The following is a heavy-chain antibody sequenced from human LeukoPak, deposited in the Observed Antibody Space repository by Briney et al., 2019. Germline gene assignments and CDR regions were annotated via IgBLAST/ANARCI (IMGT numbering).Heavy chain of an antibody. CDR1: GFTSSDYT. D-gene: IGHD2-2*01. CDR2: ISVSDDST. J-gene: IGHJ5*02. Sequence: GGSLRLSCAASGFTSSDYTMNWVRQAPGKGLEWVSGISVSDDSTYYADSVKGRFTMSRDNSNNMLYLQMISLRAEDTAVYYCAKDRFCSSTNCPYDQWGQGTLVTVSS. CDR3: AKDRFCSSTNCPYDQ. V-gene: IGHV3-23*01.